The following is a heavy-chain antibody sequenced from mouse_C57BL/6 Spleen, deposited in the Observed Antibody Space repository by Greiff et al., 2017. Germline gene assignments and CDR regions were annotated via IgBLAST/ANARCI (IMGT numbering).Heavy chain of an antibody. Sequence: QVQLKQPGAELVKPGASVKLSCKASGYTFTSYWMHWVKQRPGPGLEWIGMIHPNSGSTNYNEKFKSKATLTVAKSSSTAYMQLRSLTSEDSAVYYCANYGYGGYFDYWGQGTTLTVSS. CDR2: IHPNSGST. CDR1: GYTFTSYW. CDR3: ANYGYGGYFDY. D-gene: IGHD2-2*01. V-gene: IGHV1-64*01. J-gene: IGHJ2*01.